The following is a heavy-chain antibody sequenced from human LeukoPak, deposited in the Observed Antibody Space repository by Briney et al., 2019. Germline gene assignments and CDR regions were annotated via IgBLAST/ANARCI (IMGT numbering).Heavy chain of an antibody. CDR2: IKQDGSEK. J-gene: IGHJ4*02. Sequence: GGSLRLSCAASGFTFNHYWMTWVRQAPERGLEWVANIKQDGSEKYYVDSVKGRFTVSRDNAKNSVYLQMNSLRAEDTAVYYCAKSALLIPFDYWGQGTLVTVSS. D-gene: IGHD2-21*01. CDR3: AKSALLIPFDY. V-gene: IGHV3-7*01. CDR1: GFTFNHYW.